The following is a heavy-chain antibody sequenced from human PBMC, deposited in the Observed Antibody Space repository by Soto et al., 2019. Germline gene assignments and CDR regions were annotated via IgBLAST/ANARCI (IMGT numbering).Heavy chain of an antibody. J-gene: IGHJ4*02. CDR2: IYWDDDK. V-gene: IGHV2-5*02. CDR1: GFSFSLTGVA. Sequence: QITLKESGPTLVKPTQTLTLTCTFSGFSFSLTGVAVGWIRQPPGKALEWLALIYWDDDKRYSPSLMSRLTISKDTAKNQVVLTMTNMDPLDTATFYCAHSTYEYRGYSGFDYWGRGTPVTVS. CDR3: AHSTYEYRGYSGFDY. D-gene: IGHD5-12*01.